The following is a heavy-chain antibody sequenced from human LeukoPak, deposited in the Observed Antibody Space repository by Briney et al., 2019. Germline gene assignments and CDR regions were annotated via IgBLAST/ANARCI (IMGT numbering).Heavy chain of an antibody. J-gene: IGHJ4*02. D-gene: IGHD3-16*02. Sequence: ASVKVSCKASGYTFTGYYMHWVRQAPGQGLEWMGWINPNSGGTNYAQKFQGWVTMTTDTSTSTAYMELRSLRSDDTAVYYCARVVITFGGVIAPVIDYWGQGTLVTVSS. CDR3: ARVVITFGGVIAPVIDY. CDR2: INPNSGGT. CDR1: GYTFTGYY. V-gene: IGHV1-2*04.